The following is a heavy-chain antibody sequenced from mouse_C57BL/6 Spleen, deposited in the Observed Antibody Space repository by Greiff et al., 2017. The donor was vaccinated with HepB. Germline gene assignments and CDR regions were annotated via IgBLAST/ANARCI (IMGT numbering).Heavy chain of an antibody. D-gene: IGHD2-4*01. V-gene: IGHV1-64*01. J-gene: IGHJ4*01. Sequence: VQLQQSGAELVKPGASVKLFCKASVYTFTSYWMHWLKQRPGQGLEWIGMIHPNSGSTNYNEKFKSKAKLTVEKSSSTAYMQLSSLTSEDSAVYFCALYYEYGSYVMDYWGQGNSVTVSS. CDR1: VYTFTSYW. CDR3: ALYYEYGSYVMDY. CDR2: IHPNSGST.